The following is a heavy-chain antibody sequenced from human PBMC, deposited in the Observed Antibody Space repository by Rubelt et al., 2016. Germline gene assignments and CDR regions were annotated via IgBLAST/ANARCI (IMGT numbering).Heavy chain of an antibody. CDR2: FDPEDGET. J-gene: IGHJ4*02. Sequence: QVQLVQSGAEVKKPGASVKVSCKVSGYTLTELSMHWVRQAPGKGLEWMGGFDPEDGETIYAQKFQGRVTMTEDTSADTAYMELSSLRSEDTAVYYCATPKTAYGGNLDYFDYWGQGTLVTVSS. CDR1: GYTLTELS. CDR3: ATPKTAYGGNLDYFDY. D-gene: IGHD4-23*01. V-gene: IGHV1-24*01.